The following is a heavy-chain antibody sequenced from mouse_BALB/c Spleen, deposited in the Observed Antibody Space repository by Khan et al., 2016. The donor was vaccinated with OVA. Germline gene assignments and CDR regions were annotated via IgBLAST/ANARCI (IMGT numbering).Heavy chain of an antibody. J-gene: IGHJ3*01. V-gene: IGHV3-8*02. CDR3: ARSTYRYAFVY. CDR2: IIYTGYT. D-gene: IGHD2-12*01. CDR1: GDSITSGY. Sequence: EVQLQESGPSLVKPSQTLSITCSVTGDSITSGYWNWIRKFPENKLEYMGYIIYTGYTYYNPSLQSRISITRHTSKNQYYLQLNSVTDEDTATYYCARSTYRYAFVYWGQGTLVTVSA.